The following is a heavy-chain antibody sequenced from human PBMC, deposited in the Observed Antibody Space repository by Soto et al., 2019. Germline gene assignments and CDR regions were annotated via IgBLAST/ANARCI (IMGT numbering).Heavy chain of an antibody. D-gene: IGHD6-6*01. CDR3: AREVSSSSRGFGY. J-gene: IGHJ4*02. V-gene: IGHV3-33*01. CDR2: IWYDGSNK. CDR1: GFTFSSYG. Sequence: QVQLVESGGGVVQPGRSLRLSCAASGFTFSSYGMHWVRQAPGKGLEWVAVIWYDGSNKYYADSVKGRFTISRDNSKNTLYLQMNSLRAEDTAVYYCAREVSSSSRGFGYWGQGTLVTVSS.